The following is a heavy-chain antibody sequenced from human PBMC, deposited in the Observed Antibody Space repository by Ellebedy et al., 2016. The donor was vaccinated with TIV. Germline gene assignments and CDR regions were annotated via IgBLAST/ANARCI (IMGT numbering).Heavy chain of an antibody. CDR1: GGSISSFY. Sequence: MPSETLSLTCTVSGGSISSFYWSWIRQSPGKGLEWIGYIYYSGGTNYNPSLKSRVTISINTSNNQFSLKLNSVTAADTAVYYCARGDGYNFHWGQGTLVTVSS. CDR3: ARGDGYNFH. D-gene: IGHD5-24*01. J-gene: IGHJ4*02. CDR2: IYYSGGT. V-gene: IGHV4-59*01.